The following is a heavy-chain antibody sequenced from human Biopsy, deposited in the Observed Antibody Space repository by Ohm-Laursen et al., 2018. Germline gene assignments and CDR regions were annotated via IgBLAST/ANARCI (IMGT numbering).Heavy chain of an antibody. J-gene: IGHJ4*02. V-gene: IGHV4-61*01. CDR3: ARESALAGDFDS. CDR2: ISNIGST. D-gene: IGHD6-19*01. Sequence: SETLSLTCTVSGASVTSGSYYWSGIRQPPGKGLEWLGYISNIGSTNYNPSLKSRVTISVDTSKNHFSLKLTSVTAADTAVYYCARESALAGDFDSWGQGTLVTVSS. CDR1: GASVTSGSYY.